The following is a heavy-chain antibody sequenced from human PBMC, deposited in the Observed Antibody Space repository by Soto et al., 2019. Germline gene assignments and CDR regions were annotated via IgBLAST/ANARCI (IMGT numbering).Heavy chain of an antibody. V-gene: IGHV3-23*01. CDR3: AIPSGLTVTGPDY. D-gene: IGHD6-19*01. CDR1: GFIFSNYA. CDR2: IGGNGADT. Sequence: EVQLLESGGGWVQPGGSLRPSCAALGFIFSNYAMSWVRQAPGKGLEWVSAIGGNGADTYYADSVKGRFTISRDNSKNTLYLQMNSLRAEDTAVYFCAIPSGLTVTGPDYWGQGTLVTVSS. J-gene: IGHJ4*02.